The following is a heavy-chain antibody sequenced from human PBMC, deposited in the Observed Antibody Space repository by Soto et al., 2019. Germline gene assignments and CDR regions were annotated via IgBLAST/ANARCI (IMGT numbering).Heavy chain of an antibody. CDR2: IHTDGNT. D-gene: IGHD2-21*01. CDR1: GFTARANH. CDR3: ARYLHISPFAI. V-gene: IGHV3-66*01. J-gene: IGHJ3*02. Sequence: GGSLRLSCAASGFTARANHMSWVRQAPGEGLEWVSLIHTDGNTYYADSVKGRVTISIDKSKNTLSLQMNCLRVEDTAVYYCARYLHISPFAIWGQGTMVTVSS.